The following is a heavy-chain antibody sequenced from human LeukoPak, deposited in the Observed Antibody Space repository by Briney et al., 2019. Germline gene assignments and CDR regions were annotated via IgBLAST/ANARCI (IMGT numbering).Heavy chain of an antibody. CDR1: GFTFSSYS. CDR2: ISSSSSYI. V-gene: IGHV3-21*01. J-gene: IGHJ4*02. Sequence: GGSLRLSCAASGFTFSSYSMNWVRQAPGKGLEWVSSISSSSSYIYYADSVKGRFTISRDNAKNSLYLQMNSLKAEDTAVYYCARESWVVAATPLDYWGQGTLVTVSS. CDR3: ARESWVVAATPLDY. D-gene: IGHD2-15*01.